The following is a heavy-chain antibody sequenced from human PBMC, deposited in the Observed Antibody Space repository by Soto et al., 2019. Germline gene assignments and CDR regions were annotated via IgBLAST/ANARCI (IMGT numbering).Heavy chain of an antibody. D-gene: IGHD1-1*01. CDR2: ISDRGDAT. V-gene: IGHV3-23*01. J-gene: IGHJ4*02. CDR3: AKDKPGTTSFDY. CDR1: GFTISSYA. Sequence: GGSLRLSCAASGFTISSYAMSWVRQAPGKGLEWVSAISDRGDATHYADSVKGRFTISRDTSKNTLYLQMNTLRAEDTAVYYCAKDKPGTTSFDYWGQGTLVTVSS.